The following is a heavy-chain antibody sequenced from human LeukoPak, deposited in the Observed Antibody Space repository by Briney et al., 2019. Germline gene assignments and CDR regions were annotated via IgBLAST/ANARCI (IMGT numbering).Heavy chain of an antibody. V-gene: IGHV3-43*02. D-gene: IGHD3-16*01. CDR3: AKDNQRGGFQH. CDR2: ISGDGATT. Sequence: GGSRRLSCAASGFSFDDNAMYWVRQAPGKGLEWVSLISGDGATTYYADSVKGRFNISRDNSKSSLYLQMNSLRSEDSALYYCAKDNQRGGFQHWGQGTLVTVSS. CDR1: GFSFDDNA. J-gene: IGHJ1*01.